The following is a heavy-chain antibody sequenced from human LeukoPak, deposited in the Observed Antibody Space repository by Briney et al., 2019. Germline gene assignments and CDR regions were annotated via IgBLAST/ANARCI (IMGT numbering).Heavy chain of an antibody. Sequence: GASVKVSCKASGYTFTSYGISWVRQAPGQGLEWMGWISAYNGNTNYAQKLQGRVTMTTDTSTSTADMELMSLRADDTAVYYCARDTNESGPADYWGQGTLVTVSS. D-gene: IGHD2-8*01. CDR3: ARDTNESGPADY. CDR1: GYTFTSYG. J-gene: IGHJ4*02. CDR2: ISAYNGNT. V-gene: IGHV1-18*04.